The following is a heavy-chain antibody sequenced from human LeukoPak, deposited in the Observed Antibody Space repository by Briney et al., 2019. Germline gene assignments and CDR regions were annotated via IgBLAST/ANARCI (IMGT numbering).Heavy chain of an antibody. Sequence: ASVKVSCKASGYTFTGYYMHWVRQAPGQGLEWMGWINTNSGGTNYAQKFQGRVTMTRDTSISTAYMELSRLRSDDTAVYYCARDLSIAARQTNYGMDVWGQGTTVTVSS. V-gene: IGHV1-2*02. J-gene: IGHJ6*02. D-gene: IGHD6-6*01. CDR1: GYTFTGYY. CDR2: INTNSGGT. CDR3: ARDLSIAARQTNYGMDV.